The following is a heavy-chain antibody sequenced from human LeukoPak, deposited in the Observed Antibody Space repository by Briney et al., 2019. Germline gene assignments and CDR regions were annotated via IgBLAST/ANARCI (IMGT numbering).Heavy chain of an antibody. V-gene: IGHV4-39*07. J-gene: IGHJ6*03. CDR1: GGSISSSSYY. D-gene: IGHD2-21*01. CDR2: IYYSGST. CDR3: ASQASEVYYYYMDV. Sequence: PSETLSLTCTVSGGSISSSSYYWGWIRQPPGKGLEWIGSIYYSGSTYYNPSLKSRVTISVDTSKNQFSLKLSSVTAADTAVYYCASQASEVYYYYMDVWGKGTTVTVSS.